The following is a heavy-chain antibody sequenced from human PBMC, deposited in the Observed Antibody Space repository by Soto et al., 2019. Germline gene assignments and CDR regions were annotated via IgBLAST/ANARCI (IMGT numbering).Heavy chain of an antibody. Sequence: SETLSLTCTVSGASMNSYHWSWIRQPAGKGLEWIGHIHSSGSTNYNPSLKSRVTMSVDTSKNQFSLRLMTLTAADTAVYYCARDQGVAAAGITWFDPWGQGSLVTVSS. CDR3: ARDQGVAAAGITWFDP. CDR1: GASMNSYH. V-gene: IGHV4-4*07. J-gene: IGHJ5*02. D-gene: IGHD6-13*01. CDR2: IHSSGST.